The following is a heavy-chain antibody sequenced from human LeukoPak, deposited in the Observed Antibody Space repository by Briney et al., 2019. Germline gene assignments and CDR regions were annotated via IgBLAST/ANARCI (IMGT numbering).Heavy chain of an antibody. CDR3: ARRDYDFWSGHVPFDY. J-gene: IGHJ4*02. V-gene: IGHV4-39*01. CDR1: GGSISSSSYY. D-gene: IGHD3-3*01. CDR2: IYYSGST. Sequence: SETLSLTCTVSGGSISSSSYYWGWIRQPPGKGLEWIGSIYYSGSTYYNPSLKSRVTISVDTSKNRFSLKLSSVTAADTAVYYCARRDYDFWSGHVPFDYWGQGTLVTVSS.